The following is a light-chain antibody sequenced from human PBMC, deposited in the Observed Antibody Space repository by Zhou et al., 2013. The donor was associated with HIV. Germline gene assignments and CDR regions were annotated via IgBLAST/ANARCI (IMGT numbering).Light chain of an antibody. V-gene: IGKV3-20*01. CDR1: QTVSSSL. Sequence: EIVLTQSPGTLSLSPGERATLSCRASQTVSSSLLAWYQQKPGQAPRLLIYGASSRATGIPARFSGSGSGTDFTLTISSLEPEDFAVYYCQQYGTSPWTFGQGTKVEIK. CDR3: QQYGTSPWT. CDR2: GAS. J-gene: IGKJ1*01.